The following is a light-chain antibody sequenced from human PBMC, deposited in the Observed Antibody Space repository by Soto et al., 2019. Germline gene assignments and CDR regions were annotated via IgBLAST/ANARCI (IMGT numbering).Light chain of an antibody. CDR2: GAS. CDR3: QQSHNLWG. CDR1: QSVSRN. Sequence: EIVMTQSPATLYVSQGERVTFSCWASQSVSRNLAWYQQKPAQVPRVLIYGASTRAIGIPDRFSGSGSGTEFTLTISSLQSEDFSVYYCQQSHNLWGFGGGTKVEIK. V-gene: IGKV3-15*01. J-gene: IGKJ4*01.